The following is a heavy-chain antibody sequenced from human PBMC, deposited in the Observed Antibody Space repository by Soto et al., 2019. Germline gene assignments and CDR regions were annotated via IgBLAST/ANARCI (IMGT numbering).Heavy chain of an antibody. J-gene: IGHJ6*03. V-gene: IGHV4-34*02. CDR2: INHSGST. Sequence: QEQLQQWGAGLLKPSETLSLTCAVYGGSFSGLYWSWIRQPPGKGLEWIGEINHSGSTNYNPSLKSRVAIAVDTSNNQFSLKLNSVTAADTAVYYCARSQNQGGYYNYRYMDVWGKGTTVTVSS. D-gene: IGHD2-15*01. CDR1: GGSFSGLY. CDR3: ARSQNQGGYYNYRYMDV.